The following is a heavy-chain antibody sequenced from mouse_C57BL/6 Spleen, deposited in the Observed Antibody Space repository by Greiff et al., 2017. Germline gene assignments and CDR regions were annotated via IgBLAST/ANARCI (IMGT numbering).Heavy chain of an antibody. D-gene: IGHD1-1*01. CDR2: INPSTGGT. J-gene: IGHJ2*01. Sequence: VQLKQSGPELVKPGASVTISCKASGYSFTGYYMSWVKQSPENSLEWIGEINPSTGGTTYTQKFKAKATLTVDKSSSTAYMQLKSLTSEDSAVYYCATPVEDPLDYWGQGTTLTVSS. CDR1: GYSFTGYY. V-gene: IGHV1-42*01. CDR3: ATPVEDPLDY.